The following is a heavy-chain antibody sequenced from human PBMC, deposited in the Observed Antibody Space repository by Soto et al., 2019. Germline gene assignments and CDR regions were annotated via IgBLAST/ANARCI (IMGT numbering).Heavy chain of an antibody. V-gene: IGHV1-2*04. CDR3: ARGAYSSYYYYYMDV. Sequence: ASVKVSCKASGYTFTGYYMHWVRQAPGQGLEWMGWINPNSGGTNYAQKFQGWVTMTRDTSISTAYMELSRLRSDDTAVYYCARGAYSSYYYYYMDVSGKGTTVTVS. J-gene: IGHJ6*03. CDR1: GYTFTGYY. CDR2: INPNSGGT. D-gene: IGHD6-19*01.